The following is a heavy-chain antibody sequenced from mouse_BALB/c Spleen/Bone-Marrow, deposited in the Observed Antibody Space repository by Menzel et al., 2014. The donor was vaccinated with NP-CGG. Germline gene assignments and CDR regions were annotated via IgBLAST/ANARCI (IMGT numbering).Heavy chain of an antibody. CDR1: GFNIKDTY. D-gene: IGHD2-1*01. V-gene: IGHV14-3*02. CDR2: IDPASGNT. CDR3: ARNGNYGAWFAY. J-gene: IGHJ3*01. Sequence: VQLQQPGAELVKPGASVKLSCTASGFNIKDTYMHWVKQRPEQGLEWIGRIDPASGNTKYDPKFQGKATITADTSSNTAYLQLSSLTSEDTAVYYCARNGNYGAWFAYWGQGTLVTVSA.